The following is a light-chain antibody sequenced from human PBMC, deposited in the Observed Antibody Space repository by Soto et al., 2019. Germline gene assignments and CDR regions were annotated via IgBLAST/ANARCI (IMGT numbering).Light chain of an antibody. CDR3: QSYDSSLSGYVV. Sequence: QSVLTQPPSVSGAPGQRVTISCTGSSSNIGARYDVHWYQHLPGTAPKLLIYDNINRPSGVPDRFSGSRSGTSASLAITGLQAEDEADYYCQSYDSSLSGYVVFGGGTQLTVL. V-gene: IGLV1-40*01. CDR2: DNI. J-gene: IGLJ2*01. CDR1: SSNIGARYD.